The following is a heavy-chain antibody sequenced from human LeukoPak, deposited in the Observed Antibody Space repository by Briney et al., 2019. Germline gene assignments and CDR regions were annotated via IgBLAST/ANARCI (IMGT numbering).Heavy chain of an antibody. CDR3: ARTRYTSTWTAAGY. J-gene: IGHJ4*02. CDR1: GGSISSSFY. CDR2: ISYSGST. Sequence: SETLSLTCTVSGGSISSSFYWVWIRQPPGKGLDWIGSISYSGSTNYNPSLKSRVTISVDTSKNQFSLKLISVTATDTAVYFCARTRYTSTWTAAGYWGQGTLVTVSS. V-gene: IGHV4-39*01. D-gene: IGHD6-13*01.